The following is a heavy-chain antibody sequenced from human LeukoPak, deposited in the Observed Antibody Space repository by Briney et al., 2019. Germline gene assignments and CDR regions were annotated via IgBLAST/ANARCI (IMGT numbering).Heavy chain of an antibody. D-gene: IGHD6-13*01. CDR2: IYYSRST. V-gene: IGHV4-59*08. Sequence: SEALSLTCTVSGASISSYYWSWIREPPGKGREWIGYIYYSRSTNYKPSLKSRVTISIDTSKNQFSLKLNSVTAADTAVYYCARHGANRQQLVMAFDIWGQGTMVTVSS. J-gene: IGHJ3*02. CDR1: GASISSYY. CDR3: ARHGANRQQLVMAFDI.